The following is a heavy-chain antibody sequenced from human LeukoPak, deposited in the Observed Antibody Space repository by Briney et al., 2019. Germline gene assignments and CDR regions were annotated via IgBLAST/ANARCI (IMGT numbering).Heavy chain of an antibody. D-gene: IGHD1-26*01. V-gene: IGHV3-23*01. CDR2: ISGSGGST. CDR1: GFIFSNYG. Sequence: GGSLRLSCAASGFIFSNYGMHWVRQAPGKGLEWVSGISGSGGSTYYADSVGRFSISRDNSKNTLYLQMTSLRAEDTAVYYCGKEGRGMGAATIDYWGQGTLVTVSS. CDR3: GKEGRGMGAATIDY. J-gene: IGHJ4*02.